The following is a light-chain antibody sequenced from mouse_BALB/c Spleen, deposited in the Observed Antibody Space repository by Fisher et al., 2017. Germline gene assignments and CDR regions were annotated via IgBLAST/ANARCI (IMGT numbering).Light chain of an antibody. J-gene: IGKJ5*01. CDR2: YAS. V-gene: IGKV5-43*01. CDR1: QSISNN. CDR3: WQGTHLLT. Sequence: DIVLTQSTATLSVTPGDSVSLSCRASQSISNNLHWYQQKSHESPRLLIKYASQSISGIPSRFSGSGSGTDFTLKISRVEAEDLGVYYCWQGTHLLTFGAGTKLELK.